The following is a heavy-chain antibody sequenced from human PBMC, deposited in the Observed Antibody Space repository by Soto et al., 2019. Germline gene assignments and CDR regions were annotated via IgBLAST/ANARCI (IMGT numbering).Heavy chain of an antibody. V-gene: IGHV4-59*01. CDR1: GASISSSY. CDR3: ARGYYDTSGQSNTFDI. Sequence: SETLSLTCTVSGASISSSYWSWIRQSPGKGLEWIGYVYYSGSTNYNPSLKSRVTISVDTSKNQFSLKMSSVTAADTAVYYCARGYYDTSGQSNTFDIWGQGTMVTVS. J-gene: IGHJ3*02. D-gene: IGHD3-22*01. CDR2: VYYSGST.